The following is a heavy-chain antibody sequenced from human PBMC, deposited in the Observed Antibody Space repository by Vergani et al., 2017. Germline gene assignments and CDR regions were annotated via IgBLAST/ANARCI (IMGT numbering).Heavy chain of an antibody. CDR1: GFTFSKYW. CDR3: YYMDV. Sequence: DVQLVQSGGGLIQPGGSLRLSCVVSGFTFSKYWMSWVRQAPGKGLEWVANINRDGSEKNYGDSVRGRFTISRDNAKNSVYLQMNSLRGEDTAVYYYYYMDVWGKGTTVTVSS. V-gene: IGHV3-7*01. J-gene: IGHJ6*03. CDR2: INRDGSEK.